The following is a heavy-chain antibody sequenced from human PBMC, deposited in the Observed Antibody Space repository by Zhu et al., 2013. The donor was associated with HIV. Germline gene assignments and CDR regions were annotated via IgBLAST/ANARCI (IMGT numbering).Heavy chain of an antibody. Sequence: QDQLVQSGAEMKKPGASVKVSCKTSGYVFTSFGISWVRQAPGQGLDFEWMGLINPDNGGTKFSRKFRDRMTMTRDTSISTAYMELSSLTSDDTAIYYCARDPAPSGAWYFDLWGRGTLVTVSS. CDR1: GYVFTSFG. D-gene: IGHD2-2*01. J-gene: IGHJ2*01. CDR2: INPDNGGT. CDR3: ARDPAPSGAWYFDL. V-gene: IGHV1-18*01.